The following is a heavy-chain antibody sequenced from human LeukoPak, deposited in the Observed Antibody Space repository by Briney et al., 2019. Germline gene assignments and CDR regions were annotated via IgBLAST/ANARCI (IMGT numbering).Heavy chain of an antibody. CDR2: IYPGDSDT. CDR1: GYSFTSYW. Sequence: GESLKISCKGSGYSFTSYWIGWVRQMPGKGLERMGIIYPGDSDTRYSASFQGQVTISADKSISTAYLKWSSLKASNTAMYYCARPAYSGSDKHFDYWGQGTLVTVSS. CDR3: ARPAYSGSDKHFDY. J-gene: IGHJ4*02. D-gene: IGHD5-12*01. V-gene: IGHV5-51*01.